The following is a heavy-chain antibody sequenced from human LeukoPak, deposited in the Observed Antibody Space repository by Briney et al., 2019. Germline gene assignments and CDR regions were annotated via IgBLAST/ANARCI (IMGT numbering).Heavy chain of an antibody. CDR3: AKDNGTPTQRAARFFDY. J-gene: IGHJ4*02. Sequence: PGGSLRLSCAASGFTFDDYAMHWVRQAPGKGLEWVSGISWNSGSIGYADSVKGRFTISRDNSKNTLYLQMNSLRAEDTAVYYCAKDNGTPTQRAARFFDYWGQGTLVTVSS. D-gene: IGHD2-15*01. CDR1: GFTFDDYA. CDR2: ISWNSGSI. V-gene: IGHV3-9*01.